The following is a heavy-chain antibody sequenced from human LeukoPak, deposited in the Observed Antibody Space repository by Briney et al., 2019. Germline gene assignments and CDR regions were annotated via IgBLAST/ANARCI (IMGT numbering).Heavy chain of an antibody. CDR3: ARATTIAVAGTEIDY. J-gene: IGHJ4*02. V-gene: IGHV3-21*01. Sequence: PGGSLRLSCAASGFTFSSYSMNWVRQAPGKGLEWVSSISSSSSYIYYADSVKGRFTISRDNAKNSLYLQMNSLRAEDTAVYYCARATTIAVAGTEIDYWGQGTLATVSS. CDR2: ISSSSSYI. CDR1: GFTFSSYS. D-gene: IGHD6-19*01.